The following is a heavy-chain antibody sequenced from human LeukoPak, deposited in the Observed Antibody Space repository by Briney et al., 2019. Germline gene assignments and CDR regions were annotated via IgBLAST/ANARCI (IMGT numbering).Heavy chain of an antibody. CDR2: RGWNSESK. J-gene: IGHJ4*02. Sequence: GGTLRLSCAASGFTFDEYTMHWVRHGQGQGLELVSVRGWNSESKYYLESVKGRFTISRDNSKNSLYLLMNSLRVEDTAFYYCTKDRSRSYSSFDAWGQGTLVAVSS. D-gene: IGHD2-21*01. V-gene: IGHV3-43*01. CDR1: GFTFDEYT. CDR3: TKDRSRSYSSFDA.